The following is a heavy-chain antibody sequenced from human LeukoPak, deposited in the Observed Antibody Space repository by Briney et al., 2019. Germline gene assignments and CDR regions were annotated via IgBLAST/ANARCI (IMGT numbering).Heavy chain of an antibody. V-gene: IGHV1-69*05. CDR2: INPIFGTA. Sequence: GASVKVSCKASGGTFSSYIITWVRQAPGQGLEWMGGINPIFGTASYAQKFRGRVTFTTDESTSTAYMELTSLKAEDTAVYYCAREGNFRGCNFYPRHHFDHWGQGTLVTVSS. J-gene: IGHJ4*02. CDR1: GGTFSSYI. CDR3: AREGNFRGCNFYPRHHFDH. D-gene: IGHD4-23*01.